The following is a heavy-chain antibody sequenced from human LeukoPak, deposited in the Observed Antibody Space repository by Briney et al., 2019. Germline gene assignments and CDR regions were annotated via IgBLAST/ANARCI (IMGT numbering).Heavy chain of an antibody. D-gene: IGHD3-22*01. CDR1: GFTFDDYA. V-gene: IGHV3-9*01. J-gene: IGHJ4*02. CDR3: AKTVDYYGSSGYYSFDY. CDR2: ISWNSGSI. Sequence: GRSLRLSCAASGFTFDDYAMHWVRQAPGKGLVWVSGISWNSGSIGYADSVKGRFTISRDNAKNSLYLQMNGLRAEDTALYYCAKTVDYYGSSGYYSFDYWGQGTLVTVSS.